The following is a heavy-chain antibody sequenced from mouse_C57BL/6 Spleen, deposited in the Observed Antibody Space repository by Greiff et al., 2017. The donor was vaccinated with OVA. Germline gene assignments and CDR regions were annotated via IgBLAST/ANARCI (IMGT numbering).Heavy chain of an antibody. D-gene: IGHD1-1*01. Sequence: EVKLVESGGGLVKPGGSLKLSCAASGFTFSDYGMHWVRQAPEKGLEWVAYISSGSSTIYYADTVKGRFTISRDNAKNTLFLQMPVLRSEDTAMYYCAKLYGICFDYWGKGTTLTVSS. CDR1: GFTFSDYG. CDR2: ISSGSSTI. V-gene: IGHV5-17*01. CDR3: AKLYGICFDY. J-gene: IGHJ2*01.